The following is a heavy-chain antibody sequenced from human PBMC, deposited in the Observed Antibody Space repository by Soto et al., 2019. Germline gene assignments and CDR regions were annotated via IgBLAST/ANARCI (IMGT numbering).Heavy chain of an antibody. CDR2: IYYSGST. CDR3: ARQVPAAIRLGWFDP. Sequence: SETLSLTCTVSGGSISRSTYYWGWIRQPPGKGLEWIGSIYYSGSTYYRPSLKSRVTISVDTSKNQFSLKLSSVTAADTAVYYCARQVPAAIRLGWFDPWGQGTLVTSPQ. D-gene: IGHD2-2*02. V-gene: IGHV4-39*01. CDR1: GGSISRSTYY. J-gene: IGHJ5*02.